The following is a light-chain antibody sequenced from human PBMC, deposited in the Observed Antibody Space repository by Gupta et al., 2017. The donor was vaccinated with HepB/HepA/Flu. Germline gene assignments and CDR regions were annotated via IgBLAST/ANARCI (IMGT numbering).Light chain of an antibody. CDR3: QAWDSSTAVV. CDR2: QDS. Sequence: SSELTQPPSVSVSPGQTASITFSGDNVGDNYACWYQQKPGQAPVLVIYQDSKRPSGIPERFSGSNSGNTATLTISGTQAMDEADYYCQAWDSSTAVVFGGGTKLTVL. CDR1: NVGDNY. V-gene: IGLV3-1*01. J-gene: IGLJ2*01.